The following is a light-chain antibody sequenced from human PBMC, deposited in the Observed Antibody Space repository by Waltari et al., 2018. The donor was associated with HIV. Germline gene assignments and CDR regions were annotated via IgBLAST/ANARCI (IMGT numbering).Light chain of an antibody. Sequence: DIQMTQSPFTLSASVGDTVTITCRASQNISPWLAWYQQKPGKAPKLLIYKAATLQSGVPSRFSGSGSGTKFTLTISSLQPDDFATYYCQQYNSYWTFGQGTKVEIK. CDR1: QNISPW. CDR3: QQYNSYWT. CDR2: KAA. J-gene: IGKJ1*01. V-gene: IGKV1-5*03.